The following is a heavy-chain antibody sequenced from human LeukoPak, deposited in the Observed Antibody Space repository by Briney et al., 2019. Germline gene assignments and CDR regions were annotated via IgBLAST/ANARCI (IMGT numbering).Heavy chain of an antibody. CDR1: GGTFSSYA. CDR3: ARGPVYGYNWFDP. CDR2: IIPIFGTA. J-gene: IGHJ5*02. V-gene: IGHV1-69*05. D-gene: IGHD4-17*01. Sequence: ASVKVSCKASGGTFSSYAISWVRQAPGQGLEWMGGIIPIFGTANYAQKFQGRATITTDESTSTAYMELSSLRSEDTAVYYCARGPVYGYNWFDPWGQGTLVTVSS.